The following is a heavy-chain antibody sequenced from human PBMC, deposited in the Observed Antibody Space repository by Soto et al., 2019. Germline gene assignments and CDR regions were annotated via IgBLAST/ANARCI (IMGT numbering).Heavy chain of an antibody. Sequence: TLSLTCTVSGGAISSGGYYWSWIRQHPGKGLEWIGYIYYSGSTYYNPSLKSRVTISVDTSKNQFSLKLSSVTAADTAVYYCASSREVRGVIGYWGKGTLVNGS. V-gene: IGHV4-31*03. CDR2: IYYSGST. CDR3: ASSREVRGVIGY. CDR1: GGAISSGGYY. D-gene: IGHD3-10*01. J-gene: IGHJ4*02.